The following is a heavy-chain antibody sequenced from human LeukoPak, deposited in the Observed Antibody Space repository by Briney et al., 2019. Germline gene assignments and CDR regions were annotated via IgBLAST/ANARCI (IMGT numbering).Heavy chain of an antibody. J-gene: IGHJ4*02. CDR3: ARAQWGVYFDY. Sequence: GGSLRLSCAASGFTVSSNYISWVRQAPGKGLEWVSVIYSGGSTYYADSVKGRFTISRDNSKNTLYLQMNSLRAEDTAVYYCARAQWGVYFDYWGQGTLVTVSS. CDR1: GFTVSSNY. V-gene: IGHV3-53*01. CDR2: IYSGGST. D-gene: IGHD2-8*01.